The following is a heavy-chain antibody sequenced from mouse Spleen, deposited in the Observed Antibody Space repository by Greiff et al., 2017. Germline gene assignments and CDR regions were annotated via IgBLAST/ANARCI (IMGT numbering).Heavy chain of an antibody. CDR2: ISSGSSTI. Sequence: EVKLVESGGGLVKPGGSLKLSCAASGFTFSDYGMHWVRQAPEKGLEWVAYISSGSSTIYYADTVKGRFTISRDNAKNTLFLQMTSLRSEDTAMYYCARMDYSNFYYAMDYWGQGTSVTVSS. CDR3: ARMDYSNFYYAMDY. J-gene: IGHJ4*01. V-gene: IGHV5-17*01. CDR1: GFTFSDYG. D-gene: IGHD2-5*01.